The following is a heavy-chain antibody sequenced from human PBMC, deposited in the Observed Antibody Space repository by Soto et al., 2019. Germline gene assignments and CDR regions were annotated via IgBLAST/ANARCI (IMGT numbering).Heavy chain of an antibody. CDR3: ARCMQCSSGSAGYYYGMDV. CDR2: INPNSGGT. CDR1: GYTFTGYY. D-gene: IGHD3-22*01. Sequence: ASVKVSCKASGYTFTGYYMHWVRQAPGQGLEWMGWINPNSGGTNYAQKFQGRVTMTRDTSISTAYMELSRLRSDDTAVYYCARCMQCSSGSAGYYYGMDVWGQGTTVTVSS. V-gene: IGHV1-2*02. J-gene: IGHJ6*02.